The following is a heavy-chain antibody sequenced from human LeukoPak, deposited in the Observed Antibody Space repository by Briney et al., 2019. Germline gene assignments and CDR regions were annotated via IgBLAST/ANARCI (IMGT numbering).Heavy chain of an antibody. D-gene: IGHD3-22*01. V-gene: IGHV4-59*01. CDR1: GGSISSYY. CDR3: ARWGPVGDDSSGYHY. Sequence: SETLSLTCTVSGGSISSYYWSWIRQPPGKGLEWIGYIYYSGSTNYNPSLKSRVTISVDTSKNQFSLKLSSVTAADTAVYYCARWGPVGDDSSGYHYWGQGTLVTVSS. CDR2: IYYSGST. J-gene: IGHJ4*02.